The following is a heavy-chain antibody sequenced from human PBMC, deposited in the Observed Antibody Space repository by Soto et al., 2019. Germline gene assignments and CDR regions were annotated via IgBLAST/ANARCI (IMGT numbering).Heavy chain of an antibody. J-gene: IGHJ4*02. CDR1: GFSLSTSGVG. CDR2: IYWDDDK. V-gene: IGHV2-5*02. Sequence: QITLKESGPTLVKPTQTLTLTCTFSGFSLSTSGVGVGWIRQPPGKALEWLALIYWDDDKLYSPSLKSRFTITKDTSKNQVVLKMTNMDTVDTDTYYCAHQTGGFDYWGQGTLVTVSS. D-gene: IGHD3-16*01. CDR3: AHQTGGFDY.